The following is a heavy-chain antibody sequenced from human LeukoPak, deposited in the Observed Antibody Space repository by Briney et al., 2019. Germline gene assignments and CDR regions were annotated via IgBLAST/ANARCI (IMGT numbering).Heavy chain of an antibody. V-gene: IGHV3-23*01. D-gene: IGHD2-8*01. CDR1: GFTFSSYA. CDR3: AKEGGIVLMVYAISNWFDP. J-gene: IGHJ5*02. CDR2: ISGSGGST. Sequence: GGSLRLSCAASGFTFSSYAMSWVRQAPGKGLEWVSAISGSGGSTYYADSVKGRFTISRDNSKNTLYLQMNSLRAEDTAVYYCAKEGGIVLMVYAISNWFDPWGQGTPVTVSS.